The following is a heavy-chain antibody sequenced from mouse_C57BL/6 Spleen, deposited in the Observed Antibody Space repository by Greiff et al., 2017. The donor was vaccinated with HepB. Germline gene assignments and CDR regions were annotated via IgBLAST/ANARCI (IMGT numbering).Heavy chain of an antibody. CDR1: GYSFTDYN. CDR2: INPNYGTT. Sequence: VQLKQSGPELVKPGASVKISCKASGYSFTDYNMNWVKQSNGKSLEWIGIINPNYGTTSYNQKFKGKATLTVDQSSSTAYMQLNSLTSEDSAVYYCARENDYDTAWFAYWGQGTLVTVSA. D-gene: IGHD2-4*01. J-gene: IGHJ3*01. V-gene: IGHV1-39*01. CDR3: ARENDYDTAWFAY.